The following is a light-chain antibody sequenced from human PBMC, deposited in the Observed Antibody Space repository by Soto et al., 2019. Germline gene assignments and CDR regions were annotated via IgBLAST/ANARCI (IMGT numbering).Light chain of an antibody. CDR3: QQRSNWPPA. CDR1: QSVSSY. CDR2: VAS. V-gene: IGKV3-11*01. J-gene: IGKJ5*01. Sequence: EIVLTQSPATLSLSPGERATLSCRASQSVSSYLAWYQQKPGQAPRLLFYVASNRATGIPARFSGSGSGTDFTLTISSLETEDFAVYYCQQRSNWPPAFGQGTRLEIK.